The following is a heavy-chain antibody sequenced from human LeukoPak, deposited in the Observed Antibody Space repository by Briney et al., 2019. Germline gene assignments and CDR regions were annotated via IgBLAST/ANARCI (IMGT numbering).Heavy chain of an antibody. CDR1: GFSFDSYW. D-gene: IGHD3-9*01. CDR3: AKADWYGGGDFDY. CDR2: IKQDGSEK. J-gene: IGHJ4*02. V-gene: IGHV3-7*01. Sequence: GGSLRLSCAASGFSFDSYWMTWVRQAPGKGLEWVANIKQDGSEKYYVDSVKGRFTISRDDAKNSLYLQMNSLRAEDTAVYYCAKADWYGGGDFDYWGQGTLVTVSS.